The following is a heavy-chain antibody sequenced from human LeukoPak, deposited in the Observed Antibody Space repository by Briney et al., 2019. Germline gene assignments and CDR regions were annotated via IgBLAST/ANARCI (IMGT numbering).Heavy chain of an antibody. V-gene: IGHV3-48*01. Sequence: GGSLRLSCAASGFTFNFYSMNWVRQAPGKGLEWVSYISSSSSTIYYADSAKGRFTISRGNAKNSLYLQMNSLRAEDTAVYYCARDEAAGGPEGVFDYWGQGTLVTVSS. D-gene: IGHD3-3*01. CDR1: GFTFNFYS. J-gene: IGHJ4*02. CDR3: ARDEAAGGPEGVFDY. CDR2: ISSSSSTI.